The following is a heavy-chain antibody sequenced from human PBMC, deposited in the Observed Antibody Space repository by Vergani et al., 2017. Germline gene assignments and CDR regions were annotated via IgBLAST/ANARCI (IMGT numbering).Heavy chain of an antibody. CDR3: ASANWGWGNGAFDI. D-gene: IGHD7-27*01. V-gene: IGHV4-59*01. CDR1: GGSISSYY. Sequence: QVQLQESGPGLVKPSETLSLTRTVSGGSISSYYWSWIRQPPGKGLEWIGYIYYSGSTNYNPSLKSRVTISVDTSKNQFSLKLSSVTAADTAVYYCASANWGWGNGAFDIWGQGTMVTVSS. CDR2: IYYSGST. J-gene: IGHJ3*02.